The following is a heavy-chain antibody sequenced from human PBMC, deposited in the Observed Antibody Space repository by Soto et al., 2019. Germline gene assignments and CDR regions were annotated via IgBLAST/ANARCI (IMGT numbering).Heavy chain of an antibody. Sequence: EVQLVASGGGLVKPGGSLRLSCPASGLTARDVYLSWVRQPPGKGLEWVGHVKREIDGGTIDYAAPVKGRFTISRDDSENTLYLQMNRMKTEETAVYYCTVGHYGDWGQGTLVNVPP. CDR3: TVGHYGD. CDR1: GLTARDVY. J-gene: IGHJ4*02. CDR2: VKREIDGGTI. D-gene: IGHD3-10*01. V-gene: IGHV3-15*01.